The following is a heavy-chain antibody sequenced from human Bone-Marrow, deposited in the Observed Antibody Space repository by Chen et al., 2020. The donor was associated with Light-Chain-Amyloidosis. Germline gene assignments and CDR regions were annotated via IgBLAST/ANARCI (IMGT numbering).Heavy chain of an antibody. CDR1: GCPTRSSSHY. J-gene: IGHJ5*02. D-gene: IGHD4-4*01. V-gene: IGHV4-39*01. CDR3: ARAVDYSNYGWFDP. CDR2: VYYSGRT. Sequence: QVPLQESGRGLIKPSETLSLTCSVSGCPTRSSSHYWGWIRQPPRKGLEWIGSVYYSGRTYYSPSLKSRVSISIDTSKNQFTLRLTSVTAADSAVYFCARAVDYSNYGWFDPWGQGTLVTVSS.